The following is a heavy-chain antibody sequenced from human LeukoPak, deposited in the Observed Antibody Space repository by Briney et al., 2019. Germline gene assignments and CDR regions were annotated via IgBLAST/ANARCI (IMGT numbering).Heavy chain of an antibody. CDR2: INPNSGGT. CDR1: GYTFTSYD. CDR3: ARGFTEFYYDSSGYYNY. D-gene: IGHD3-22*01. Sequence: ASVKVSCKASGYTFTSYDINWVRQATGQGLEWMGWINPNSGGTNYAQKFQGRVTMTRDTSISTAYMDLSRLRSDDTAVYYCARGFTEFYYDSSGYYNYWGQGTLVTVSS. V-gene: IGHV1-2*02. J-gene: IGHJ4*02.